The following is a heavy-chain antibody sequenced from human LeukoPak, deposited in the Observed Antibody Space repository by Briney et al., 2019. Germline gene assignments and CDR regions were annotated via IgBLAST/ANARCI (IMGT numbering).Heavy chain of an antibody. Sequence: GASVKVSCKTSGYTFTGYYIHWVRQAPGQGLEWLGWINPNTGDTNYAQTFQGRVVLTSDTSVETAYVDLSSLKSDDTAIYYCARALVSNYGHDAFDFWGQGTMVTVSS. V-gene: IGHV1-2*02. CDR3: ARALVSNYGHDAFDF. J-gene: IGHJ3*01. CDR1: GYTFTGYY. D-gene: IGHD4-11*01. CDR2: INPNTGDT.